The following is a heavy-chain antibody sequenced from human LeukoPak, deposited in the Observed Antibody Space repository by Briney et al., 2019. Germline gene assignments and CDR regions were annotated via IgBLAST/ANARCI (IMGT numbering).Heavy chain of an antibody. J-gene: IGHJ4*02. CDR2: INQDGSEK. CDR3: AREGYSGYVSLDY. D-gene: IGHD5-12*01. V-gene: IGHV3-7*01. CDR1: GFSFSTYW. Sequence: GGSLRLSCAASGFSFSTYWMTWVRQAPGKGLEWVANINQDGSEKYYVDSVEGRFTISRDNAQNSLYLQMNSLRAEDTAVYYCAREGYSGYVSLDYWGQGTLVTVSS.